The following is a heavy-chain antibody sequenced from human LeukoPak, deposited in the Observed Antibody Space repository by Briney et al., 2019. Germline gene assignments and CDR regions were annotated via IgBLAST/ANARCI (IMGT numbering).Heavy chain of an antibody. CDR1: GFTFSSYS. CDR3: ARDPAYCSGGSCYYFDY. V-gene: IGHV3-21*01. J-gene: IGHJ4*02. CDR2: ISSSSSYI. Sequence: PGGSLRLSCAASGFTFSSYSMNWVRQAPGKGLEWVSSISSSSSYIYYADSVKGRFTISRDNSKNTLYLQMNSLRAEDTAVYYCARDPAYCSGGSCYYFDYWGQGTLVTVSS. D-gene: IGHD2-15*01.